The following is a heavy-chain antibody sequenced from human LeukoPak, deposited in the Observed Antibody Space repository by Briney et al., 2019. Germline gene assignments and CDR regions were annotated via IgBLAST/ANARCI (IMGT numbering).Heavy chain of an antibody. V-gene: IGHV3-23*01. CDR2: ISDSGGNT. CDR3: AKSLKRGYDTSGYYFDY. Sequence: PGGSLRLSCAASGFTFSSYAMHWVRQAPGEGLEWVSSISDSGGNTYYADSVKGRFTISRDNSKNTLYLQMNSLRAEDTAIYYCAKSLKRGYDTSGYYFDYWGQGTLVTVSS. CDR1: GFTFSSYA. J-gene: IGHJ4*02. D-gene: IGHD3-22*01.